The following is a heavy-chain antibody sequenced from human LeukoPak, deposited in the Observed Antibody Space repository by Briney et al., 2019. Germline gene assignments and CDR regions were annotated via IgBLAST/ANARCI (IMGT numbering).Heavy chain of an antibody. V-gene: IGHV3-23*01. CDR1: GFTFSSYA. J-gene: IGHJ4*02. CDR3: ARKRGQLVESVDY. D-gene: IGHD6-13*01. CDR2: ISGSGGST. Sequence: GGSLRLSCAASGFTFSSYAMSWVRQAPGKGLEWVSVISGSGGSTYSADSVKGRFTIPRDNSKNTLYLQMNSLRAEDTAVYYCARKRGQLVESVDYWGQGTLVTVSS.